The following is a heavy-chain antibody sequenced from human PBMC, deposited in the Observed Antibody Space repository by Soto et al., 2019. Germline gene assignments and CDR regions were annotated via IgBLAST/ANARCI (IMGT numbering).Heavy chain of an antibody. CDR2: ISGSGGTT. CDR3: AKGRYFISSNYFDY. CDR1: GFSFSVYA. V-gene: IGHV3-23*01. J-gene: IGHJ4*02. D-gene: IGHD2-21*01. Sequence: GGSLRLSCAASGFSFSVYAMNWVRQAQGKGLDWVSVISGSGGTTHYGDSVKGRFTIFRDNSKNTLYLQMNSLRADDTAVYYCAKGRYFISSNYFDYWGQGTLVTVSS.